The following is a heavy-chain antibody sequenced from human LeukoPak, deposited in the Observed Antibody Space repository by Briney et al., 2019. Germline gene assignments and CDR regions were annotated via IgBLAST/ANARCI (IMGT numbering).Heavy chain of an antibody. V-gene: IGHV1-69*04. CDR1: GGTFSSST. CDR3: ARELLTARSEDAFDI. Sequence: SVKVSCKASGGTFSSSTISWVRQAPGQGLEWMGRIIPILGIANYAQKFQGRVTITADKSTSTAYMELSSLRSEDTAVYYCARELLTARSEDAFDIWGQGTMVTVSS. D-gene: IGHD6-6*01. CDR2: IIPILGIA. J-gene: IGHJ3*02.